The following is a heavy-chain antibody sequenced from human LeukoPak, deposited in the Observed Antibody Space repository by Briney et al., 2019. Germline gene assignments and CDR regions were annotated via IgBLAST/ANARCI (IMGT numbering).Heavy chain of an antibody. D-gene: IGHD1-26*01. CDR3: ARLGQVILPNDAFDI. J-gene: IGHJ3*02. Sequence: PGASVRVSCEASGLTFTASYIHWVRQAPGQRLEWVGWLNANTGGTSYSQSFQGRVTMTRDTSINTAYMELSRLTSDDTAVYYCARLGQVILPNDAFDIWGQGTTVSVSS. CDR2: LNANTGGT. CDR1: GLTFTASY. V-gene: IGHV1-2*02.